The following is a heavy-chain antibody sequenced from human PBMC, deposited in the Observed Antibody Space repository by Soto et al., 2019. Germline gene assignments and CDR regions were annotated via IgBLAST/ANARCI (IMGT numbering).Heavy chain of an antibody. CDR1: GFTFTSSA. J-gene: IGHJ4*02. CDR2: ISGSGGTT. D-gene: IGHD6-13*01. V-gene: IGHV3-23*01. CDR3: ASPPVGYSSSWYYFAY. Sequence: EVQLLESGGGLVQPGGSLSLSCAASGFTFTSSAMSWVRQAPGKGLEWVSAISGSGGTTFYVDSVKGRFTISRDNSKNTLYLQMNSLRAEDTAIYYCASPPVGYSSSWYYFAYSVQGALVTVSS.